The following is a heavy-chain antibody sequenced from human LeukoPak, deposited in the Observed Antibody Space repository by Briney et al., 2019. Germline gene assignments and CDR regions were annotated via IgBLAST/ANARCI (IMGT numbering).Heavy chain of an antibody. CDR1: GYTFTSYD. J-gene: IGHJ5*02. D-gene: IGHD3-16*02. CDR2: MNPNSGNT. V-gene: IGHV1-8*01. Sequence: ASVKVSCKASGYTFTSYDINWVRQATGQGLEWMGWMNPNSGNTGYAQKFQGRVTMTRNTSISTAYMELSSLRSEDTAVYYCARSGVWGSYRYSWFDPWGQGTLVTVSS. CDR3: ARSGVWGSYRYSWFDP.